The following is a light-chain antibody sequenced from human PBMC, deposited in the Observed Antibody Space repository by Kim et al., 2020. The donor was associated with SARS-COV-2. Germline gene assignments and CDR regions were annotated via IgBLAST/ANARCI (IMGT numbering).Light chain of an antibody. V-gene: IGKV1-39*01. CDR1: QNIDTY. CDR2: AAS. CDR3: QHSHSNPPT. J-gene: IGKJ2*01. Sequence: SASVGDRVPISCLSSQNIDTYLNWYQQRPGKAPQLLIFAASNLQGGIPSRFSGSGAGTDFTLTITSLQPEDQATYSCQHSHSNPPTFRQGTKLEI.